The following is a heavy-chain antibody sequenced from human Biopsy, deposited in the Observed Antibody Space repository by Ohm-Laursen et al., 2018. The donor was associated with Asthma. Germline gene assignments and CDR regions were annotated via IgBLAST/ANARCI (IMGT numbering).Heavy chain of an antibody. CDR2: PFPSWAP. J-gene: IGHJ6*02. CDR3: ARMITMIQAANYYSYAMDV. Sequence: TLSLTCAVSGASINSGGYSWDWIREPPGKGLEGIAYPFPSWAPSYNPSLKSRVTISVDRSKRQFSLKVNSVTAADTAVYYCARMITMIQAANYYSYAMDVWGQGTTVTVSS. CDR1: GASINSGGYS. V-gene: IGHV4-30-2*01. D-gene: IGHD3-22*01.